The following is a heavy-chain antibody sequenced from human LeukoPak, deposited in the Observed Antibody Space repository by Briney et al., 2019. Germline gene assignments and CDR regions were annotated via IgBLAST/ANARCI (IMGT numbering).Heavy chain of an antibody. D-gene: IGHD6-6*01. V-gene: IGHV3-7*03. J-gene: IGHJ3*01. CDR1: EFTFSRHG. Sequence: GGSLRLSCAPSEFTFSRHGMHWVRQAPGKGLEWVASINSDGSEGYYADVVKGRFTISRDNAKNSLYLQINSLRAEDTAVYYCARSSYSSSSSVWGQGTMVTVSS. CDR2: INSDGSEG. CDR3: ARSSYSSSSSV.